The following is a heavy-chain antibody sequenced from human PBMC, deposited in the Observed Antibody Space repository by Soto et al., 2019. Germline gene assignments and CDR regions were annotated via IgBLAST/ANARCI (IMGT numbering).Heavy chain of an antibody. CDR2: INSDGSST. D-gene: IGHD1-26*01. Sequence: GGSLRLSCAASGFTFSSYWMHLVRQAPGKGLVWVSRINSDGSSTSYADSVKGRFTISRDNAKNTLYLQMNSLRAEDTAVYYCARGKVEWELFSDYGMDVWGHGTRVTVSS. V-gene: IGHV3-74*01. CDR3: ARGKVEWELFSDYGMDV. J-gene: IGHJ6*02. CDR1: GFTFSSYW.